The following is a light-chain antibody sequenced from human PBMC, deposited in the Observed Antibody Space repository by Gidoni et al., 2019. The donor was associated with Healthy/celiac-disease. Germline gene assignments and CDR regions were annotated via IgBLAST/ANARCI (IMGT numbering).Light chain of an antibody. CDR1: SSNIGAGYD. V-gene: IGLV1-40*01. Sequence: HSVLTQPPSLSGSPGQRVTISCTGSSSNIGAGYDVHWYQQPPGTAPKLPIYGNSSRPSGVPDRFSGSKSGTSASLAITGLQAEDEADYYCQSYDSSLSGSWVFGTGTKVTVL. J-gene: IGLJ1*01. CDR3: QSYDSSLSGSWV. CDR2: GNS.